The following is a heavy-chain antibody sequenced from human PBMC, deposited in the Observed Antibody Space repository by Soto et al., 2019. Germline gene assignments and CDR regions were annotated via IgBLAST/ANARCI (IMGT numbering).Heavy chain of an antibody. CDR2: INHSGST. Sequence: SETLSLTCAVYGGSFSGYYWSWIRQPPGKGLEWIGEINHSGSTNYNPSLKSRVTISVDTSKNQFSLKLSSVTAADTAVYYCARSRYYYGSGSYYYYYYGMDVWGQGTKVTVPS. V-gene: IGHV4-34*01. J-gene: IGHJ6*02. D-gene: IGHD3-10*01. CDR1: GGSFSGYY. CDR3: ARSRYYYGSGSYYYYYYGMDV.